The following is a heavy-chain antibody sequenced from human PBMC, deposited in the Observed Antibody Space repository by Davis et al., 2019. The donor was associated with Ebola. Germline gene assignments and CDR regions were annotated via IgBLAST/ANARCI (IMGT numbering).Heavy chain of an antibody. J-gene: IGHJ4*02. D-gene: IGHD2-2*01. Sequence: AASVKVSCKASGGTFSSYAISWVRQAPGQGLEWMGRIIPILGIANYVQKFQGRVTITADKSTSTAYMELSSLRSEDTAVYYCARSCSSTSCEYYFDYWGQGTLVTVSS. CDR3: ARSCSSTSCEYYFDY. CDR2: IIPILGIA. V-gene: IGHV1-69*04. CDR1: GGTFSSYA.